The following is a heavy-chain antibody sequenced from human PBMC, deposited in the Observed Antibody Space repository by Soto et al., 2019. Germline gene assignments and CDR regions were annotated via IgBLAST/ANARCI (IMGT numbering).Heavy chain of an antibody. D-gene: IGHD6-13*01. CDR3: ARALPGYSSSWLFDY. J-gene: IGHJ4*02. CDR1: GYTFTGYY. Sequence: GASVKVSCKASGYTFTGYYMHWVRQAPGQGLEWMGWINPNSGGTNYAQKFQGRVTMTRDTSISTAYMELSRLRSDDTAVYYCARALPGYSSSWLFDYWGQGTLVTVS. V-gene: IGHV1-2*02. CDR2: INPNSGGT.